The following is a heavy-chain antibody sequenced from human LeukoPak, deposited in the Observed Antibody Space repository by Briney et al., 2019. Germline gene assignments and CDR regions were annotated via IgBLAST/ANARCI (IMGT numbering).Heavy chain of an antibody. J-gene: IGHJ2*01. Sequence: SETLSLTCTVSGGSISSSSYYWGWIRQPPGKGLEWIGSIYYSGSTYYNPSLKSRVTISVDTSKNQFSLKLSSVTAADTAVYYCARRNPEWLEYYWYFDLWGRGTLVTVSS. D-gene: IGHD6-19*01. V-gene: IGHV4-39*07. CDR2: IYYSGST. CDR3: ARRNPEWLEYYWYFDL. CDR1: GGSISSSSYY.